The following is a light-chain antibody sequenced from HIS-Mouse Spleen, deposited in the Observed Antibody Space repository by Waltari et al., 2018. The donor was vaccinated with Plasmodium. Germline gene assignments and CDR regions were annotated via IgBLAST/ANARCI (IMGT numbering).Light chain of an antibody. CDR2: DAS. CDR3: QQRSNWPRFT. Sequence: EIVLPQSPATLSLSPGERATLSCRASQSVSSDLAWYQQKPGQAPRLLIYDASNRATGIPARFSGSGSGTDFTLTISSLEPEDFAVYYCQQRSNWPRFTFGPGTKVDIK. J-gene: IGKJ3*01. V-gene: IGKV3-11*01. CDR1: QSVSSD.